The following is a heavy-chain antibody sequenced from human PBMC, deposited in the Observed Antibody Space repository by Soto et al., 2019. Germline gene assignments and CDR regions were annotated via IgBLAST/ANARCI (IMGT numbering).Heavy chain of an antibody. J-gene: IGHJ5*02. CDR2: INPSGGST. D-gene: IGHD3-10*01. CDR1: GYTFTSYY. V-gene: IGHV1-46*01. CDR3: AREELTQDSYYYGSGSYFPDP. Sequence: ASVKVSCKASGYTFTSYYMHWVQQAPGQGLEWMGIINPSGGSTSYAQKFQGRVTMTRDTSTSTVYMELSSLRSEDTAVYYCAREELTQDSYYYGSGSYFPDPWGQGTLVTVSS.